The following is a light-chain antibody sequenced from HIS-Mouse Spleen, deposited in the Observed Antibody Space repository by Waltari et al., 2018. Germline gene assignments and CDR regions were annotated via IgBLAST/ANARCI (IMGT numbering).Light chain of an antibody. J-gene: IGLJ3*02. V-gene: IGLV3-27*01. Sequence: SYELTQPSSVSVSPGQTARITCSGDVLAKKYARGVQQKPGQDPVLVIYKDSERPSGIPERFSGSSSGTTVTLTISGAQVEDEADYYCYSAADNNLVFGGGTKLTVL. CDR3: YSAADNNLV. CDR2: KDS. CDR1: VLAKKY.